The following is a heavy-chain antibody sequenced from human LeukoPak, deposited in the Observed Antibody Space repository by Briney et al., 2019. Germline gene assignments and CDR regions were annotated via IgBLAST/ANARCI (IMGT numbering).Heavy chain of an antibody. CDR2: IYTSGST. Sequence: SETLSLTCTVSGGSISSYYWSWLRQPAGKGLEWIGRIYTSGSTNYNPSLKSRVTMSVDTSKNQFSLKLSSVTAADTAVYYCARSGVRAPDWYFDLWGRGTLVTVSS. J-gene: IGHJ2*01. V-gene: IGHV4-4*07. CDR1: GGSISSYY. D-gene: IGHD2-8*01. CDR3: ARSGVRAPDWYFDL.